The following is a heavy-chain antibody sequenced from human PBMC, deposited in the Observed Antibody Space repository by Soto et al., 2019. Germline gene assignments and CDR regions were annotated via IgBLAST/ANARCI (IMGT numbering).Heavy chain of an antibody. Sequence: KQSQTLSLTCAISGDSVSSNSAAWNWIRQSPSRGLEWLGRTYYRSKWYNDYAVSVKSRITINPDTSKNQFSLQLNSVTPEDTAVYYCAYAPFNWDYYYYYGMDVWGQGTTVTVSS. J-gene: IGHJ6*02. D-gene: IGHD1-1*01. CDR2: TYYRSKWYN. CDR1: GDSVSSNSAA. CDR3: AYAPFNWDYYYYYGMDV. V-gene: IGHV6-1*01.